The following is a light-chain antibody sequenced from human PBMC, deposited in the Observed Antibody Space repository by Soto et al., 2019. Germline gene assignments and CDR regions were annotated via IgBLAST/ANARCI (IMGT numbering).Light chain of an antibody. V-gene: IGKV3-20*01. CDR1: QSVSSNH. J-gene: IGKJ1*01. CDR2: GGS. CDR3: QQYSSSRT. Sequence: DIVWTQSPGTLSLSPGERSTLSCRASQSVSSNHLAWYQQKPRQAPRLLIYGGSSRATGIPVRFSGSGSETDFTLTITRLEPEDFAVYYCQQYSSSRTFGQGTKVEIK.